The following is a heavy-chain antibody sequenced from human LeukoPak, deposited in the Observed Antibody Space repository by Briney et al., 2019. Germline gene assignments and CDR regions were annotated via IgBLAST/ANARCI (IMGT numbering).Heavy chain of an antibody. V-gene: IGHV4-61*01. CDR1: GGSISSSSYY. CDR2: IYYSGST. Sequence: SETLSLTCTVSGGSISSSSYYWGWIRQPPGKGLEWIGYIYYSGSTNYNPSLKSRVTISVDTSKNQFSLKLSSVTAADTAVYYCARDRVGYSNPGWFDPWGQGTLVTVSS. D-gene: IGHD4-11*01. J-gene: IGHJ5*02. CDR3: ARDRVGYSNPGWFDP.